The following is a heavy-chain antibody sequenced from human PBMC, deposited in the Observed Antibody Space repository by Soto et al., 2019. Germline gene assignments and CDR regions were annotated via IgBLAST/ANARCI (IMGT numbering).Heavy chain of an antibody. CDR2: IIPIFGTA. J-gene: IGHJ4*02. CDR3: ARGGWELPSRPFDY. CDR1: GGTFSSYA. V-gene: IGHV1-69*12. D-gene: IGHD1-26*01. Sequence: QVQLVQSGAEVKKPGSSVKVSCKASGGTFSSYAISWVRQAPGQGLEWMGGIIPIFGTANYAQKFQGRVTIAADESTSTAYRELSSLRSEDTAVYYCARGGWELPSRPFDYWGQGTLVTVSS.